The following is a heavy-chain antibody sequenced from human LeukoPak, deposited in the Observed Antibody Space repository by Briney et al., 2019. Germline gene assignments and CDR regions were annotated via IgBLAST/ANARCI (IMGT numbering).Heavy chain of an antibody. J-gene: IGHJ4*02. Sequence: SETLSLTCTVSGGSISSSNYCWVWIRQSPGRGLEWIGSFYYSGSTYYNPSLESRVTISVDTSKNHFSLKLSSVTAADTAVYYCASPPYYDILTGYFRTEDYWGQGTLVTVSS. D-gene: IGHD3-9*01. V-gene: IGHV4-39*01. CDR1: GGSISSSNYC. CDR2: FYYSGST. CDR3: ASPPYYDILTGYFRTEDY.